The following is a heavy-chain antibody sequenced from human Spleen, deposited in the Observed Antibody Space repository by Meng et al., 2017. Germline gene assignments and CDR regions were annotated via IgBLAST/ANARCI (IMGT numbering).Heavy chain of an antibody. D-gene: IGHD4-11*01. J-gene: IGHJ4*02. Sequence: QVQLQESGPGLVKPSGTLSLTCAVSGDSISSRDWWSWVRQPPGKGLEWIGEISQGSGRTNYNPSLKSRVTISLDKSKNQFSLNVNSVTAADTAVYYCARGPTTMAHDFDYWGQGTLVTVSS. CDR1: GDSISSRDW. V-gene: IGHV4-4*02. CDR2: ISQGSGRT. CDR3: ARGPTTMAHDFDY.